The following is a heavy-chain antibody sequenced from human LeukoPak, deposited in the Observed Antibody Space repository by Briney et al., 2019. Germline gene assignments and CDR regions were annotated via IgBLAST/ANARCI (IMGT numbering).Heavy chain of an antibody. J-gene: IGHJ5*02. CDR2: IYYNGGT. CDR1: GGSIRSGXYY. CDR3: ARHDHGDHGDPNWFDP. Sequence: PSETLSLTCIASGGSIRSGXYYWGWIRQPPGKGLEWMGXIYYNGGTFYNPSLKSRLTISVDTSKNQFSLRLTSVTAADTAMYYCARHDHGDHGDPNWFDPWGQGTRVIVSS. D-gene: IGHD4-17*01. V-gene: IGHV4-39*01.